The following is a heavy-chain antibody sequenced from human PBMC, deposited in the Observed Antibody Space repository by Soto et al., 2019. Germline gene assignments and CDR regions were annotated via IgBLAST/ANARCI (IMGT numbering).Heavy chain of an antibody. V-gene: IGHV3-48*02. J-gene: IGHJ4*02. CDR3: ARGGYSVVVPGATDY. Sequence: PGGSLRLSCAASGFTFSNFGMNWVRQAPGKGLEWVSYITSSSDAIYYADSVKGRFTISRDNAKNSLYLQMSSLRDEDTAVYYCARGGYSVVVPGATDYWGRGTLVTVS. D-gene: IGHD2-2*01. CDR1: GFTFSNFG. CDR2: ITSSSDAI.